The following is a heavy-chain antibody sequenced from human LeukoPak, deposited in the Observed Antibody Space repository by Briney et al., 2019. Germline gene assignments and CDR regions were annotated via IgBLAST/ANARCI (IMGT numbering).Heavy chain of an antibody. CDR1: GFTLSSYS. Sequence: GGSLRLSCAASGFTLSSYSMNWVRQAPGKGLEWVSSISSSSSYIYYADSVKGRFTISRDNAKNSLYLQMNSLRAEDTAVYYCARDLSGSYYLDGYFDYWGQGTLVTVSS. V-gene: IGHV3-21*01. CDR2: ISSSSSYI. D-gene: IGHD1-26*01. J-gene: IGHJ4*02. CDR3: ARDLSGSYYLDGYFDY.